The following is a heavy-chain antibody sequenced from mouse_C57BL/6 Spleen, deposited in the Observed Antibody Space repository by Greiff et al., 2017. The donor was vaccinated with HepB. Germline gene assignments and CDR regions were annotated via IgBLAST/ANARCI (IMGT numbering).Heavy chain of an antibody. CDR1: GFTFSSYG. CDR3: ARQKGLTNFDY. Sequence: EVQGVESGGDLVKPGGSLKLSCAASGFTFSSYGMSWVRQTPDKRLEWVATISSGGSYTYYPDSVKGRFTISRDNAKNTLYLQMSSLKSEDTAMYYCARQKGLTNFDYWGQGTTLTVSS. V-gene: IGHV5-6*01. CDR2: ISSGGSYT. J-gene: IGHJ2*01. D-gene: IGHD3-3*01.